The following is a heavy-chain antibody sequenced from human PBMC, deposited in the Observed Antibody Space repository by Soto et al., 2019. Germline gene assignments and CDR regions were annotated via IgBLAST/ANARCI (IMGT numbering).Heavy chain of an antibody. D-gene: IGHD3-10*02. CDR2: ITIRTGNV. CDR1: GFTISECS. J-gene: IGHJ4*01. CDR3: VRDRDLYRDMFHADL. Sequence: GGSLRLSCEASGFTISECSMNWVRQAPGKGLEWLAYITIRTGNVLYADSVRGRVTISADNAENSVILQMNSLRDEDSAVYFCVRDRDLYRDMFHADLRGQGTLVTVSS. V-gene: IGHV3-48*02.